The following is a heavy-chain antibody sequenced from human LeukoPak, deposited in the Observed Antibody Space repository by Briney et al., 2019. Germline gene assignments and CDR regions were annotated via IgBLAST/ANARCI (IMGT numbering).Heavy chain of an antibody. V-gene: IGHV4-34*01. CDR3: ARQSSGWYGSWFDP. CDR1: GGSFTNYY. Sequence: SETLSLTCAAYGGSFTNYYWSWIRQPPGKGLEWIGEINHSGSSKYNPSLKSRVTISIDTSKNQLSLKLSSVTAADTAVYYCARQSSGWYGSWFDPWGQGTLVTVSS. CDR2: INHSGSS. D-gene: IGHD6-19*01. J-gene: IGHJ5*02.